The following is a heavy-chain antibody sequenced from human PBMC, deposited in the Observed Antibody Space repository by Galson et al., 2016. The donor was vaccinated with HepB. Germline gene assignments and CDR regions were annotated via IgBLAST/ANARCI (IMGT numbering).Heavy chain of an antibody. CDR2: ISITSGYK. J-gene: IGHJ2*01. V-gene: IGHV3-21*01. CDR1: GFTFSTYS. CDR3: ARPPEGDRRYFDL. Sequence: SLRLSCAASGFTFSTYSMNWVRQAPGKGLEWVSFISITSGYKYYADSLKGRVTISRDNAKNSLYLPMNSLRAEDTAGYYCARPPEGDRRYFDLWGRGTLVTVSS. D-gene: IGHD3-16*01.